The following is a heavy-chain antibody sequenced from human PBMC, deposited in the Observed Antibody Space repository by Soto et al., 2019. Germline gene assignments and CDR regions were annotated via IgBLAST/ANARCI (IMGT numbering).Heavy chain of an antibody. CDR1: GFTFSVYN. D-gene: IGHD3-3*01. CDR3: ARDSRPRSETFPPIGDVAY. CDR2: ISSRSSYI. J-gene: IGHJ4*01. V-gene: IGHV3-21*01. Sequence: EVQLAESGGDLVKPGGSLRLSCVASGFTFSVYNMHWVRQAPGQGLEWVSSISSRSSYIYYADPVKGRFTISRDNATKSFYLHMKSLSAEDTALYYCARDSRPRSETFPPIGDVAYWGHGSLVTVSS.